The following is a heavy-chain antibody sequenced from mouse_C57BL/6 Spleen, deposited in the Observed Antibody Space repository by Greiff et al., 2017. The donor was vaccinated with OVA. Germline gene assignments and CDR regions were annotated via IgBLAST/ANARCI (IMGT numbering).Heavy chain of an antibody. J-gene: IGHJ2*01. CDR1: GYTFTSYW. CDR2: IDPSDSYT. CDR3: ARRGIITTVVADFDY. D-gene: IGHD1-1*01. V-gene: IGHV1-69*01. Sequence: VQLQQPGAELVMPGASVKLSCKASGYTFTSYWMHWVKQRPGQGLEWIGEIDPSDSYTNYNQKFKGKSTLTVDKSSSTAYMQLSSLTSEDSAVYYCARRGIITTVVADFDYWGQGTTLTVSS.